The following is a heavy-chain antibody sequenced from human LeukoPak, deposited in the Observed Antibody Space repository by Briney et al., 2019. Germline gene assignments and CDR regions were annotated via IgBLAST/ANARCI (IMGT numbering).Heavy chain of an antibody. CDR1: GLTFSSYW. CDR2: INTDGSSA. D-gene: IGHD6-19*01. J-gene: IGHJ4*02. CDR3: ARTPLSSGWGRFDY. V-gene: IGHV3-74*01. Sequence: GGSLRLSCAASGLTFSSYWMHWVRQAPGTGLDWVSRINTDGSSAFYADSVKGRFTISRDNAKNTLYLQMNSLRAEDTAVYYCARTPLSSGWGRFDYWGQGTLVTVSS.